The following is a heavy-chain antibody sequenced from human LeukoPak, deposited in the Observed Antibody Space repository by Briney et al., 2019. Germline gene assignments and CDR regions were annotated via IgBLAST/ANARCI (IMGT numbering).Heavy chain of an antibody. Sequence: GGSLRLSCAASGFTFSSYAMSWVRQAPGKGLEGVSGISRSGGSTFYADSVKGRFTISRDDSKSTLFLQINSLRAEDTAVYYCAKDGLSSSGMDYWGQGTLVTVSS. CDR2: ISRSGGST. CDR3: AKDGLSSSGMDY. J-gene: IGHJ4*02. D-gene: IGHD3-22*01. V-gene: IGHV3-23*01. CDR1: GFTFSSYA.